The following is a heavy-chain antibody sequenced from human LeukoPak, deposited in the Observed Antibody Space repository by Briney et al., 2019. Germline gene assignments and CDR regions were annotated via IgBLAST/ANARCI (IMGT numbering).Heavy chain of an antibody. CDR2: IYHSGST. D-gene: IGHD1-26*01. J-gene: IGHJ4*02. Sequence: SETLSLTCTVSGYSISSGYYWGWIRQPPGKGLEWIGSIYHSGSTYYNPSLKSRVTISVDTSKNQFSLKLSSVTAADTAVYYCARDSSLSGNLVTVSGGDYWGQGTLVTVSS. CDR1: GYSISSGYY. V-gene: IGHV4-38-2*02. CDR3: ARDSSLSGNLVTVSGGDY.